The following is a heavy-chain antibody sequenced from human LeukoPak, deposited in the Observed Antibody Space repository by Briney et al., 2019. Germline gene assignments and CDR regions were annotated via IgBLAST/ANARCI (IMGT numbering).Heavy chain of an antibody. CDR3: AKTVVGAPTDAFDI. Sequence: GGSLRLSCAASGFTFSNYALSWVRQAPGKGLEWVSTISGSGGRTYYADSVKGRFTISRDNSRNTLFLQMNSLRAKDTAVYYCAKTVVGAPTDAFDIWGQGTKVTVSS. CDR1: GFTFSNYA. J-gene: IGHJ3*02. CDR2: ISGSGGRT. V-gene: IGHV3-23*01. D-gene: IGHD2-15*01.